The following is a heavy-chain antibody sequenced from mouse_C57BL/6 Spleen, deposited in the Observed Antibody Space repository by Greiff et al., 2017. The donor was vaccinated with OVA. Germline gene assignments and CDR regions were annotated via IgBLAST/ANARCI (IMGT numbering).Heavy chain of an antibody. J-gene: IGHJ1*03. D-gene: IGHD4-1*01. V-gene: IGHV1-52*01. Sequence: VQLQQPGAELVRPGSSVKLSCKASGYTFTSYWMHWVKQRPIQGLEWIGNIDPSDSETPYNQKFKDKATLTVDKSSSTAYMQLSSLTSEDSAVYYCARRRGTGTSYCDVWGTGTTVTVSS. CDR2: IDPSDSET. CDR1: GYTFTSYW. CDR3: ARRRGTGTSYCDV.